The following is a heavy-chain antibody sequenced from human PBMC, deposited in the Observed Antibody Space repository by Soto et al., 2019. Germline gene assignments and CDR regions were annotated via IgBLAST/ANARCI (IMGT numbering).Heavy chain of an antibody. CDR2: ISGSSSNM. CDR1: GFTFSSYS. CDR3: AKYPNYDFWSGYSGSGWFDP. D-gene: IGHD3-3*01. V-gene: IGHV3-21*01. J-gene: IGHJ5*02. Sequence: PGGSLRLSCAASGFTFSSYSMNWVRQTPGKGLEWVSSISGSSSNMYYADSVKGRFTISRDNAKNSLYLQMNSLRAEDTAVYYCAKYPNYDFWSGYSGSGWFDPWGQGTLVTVSS.